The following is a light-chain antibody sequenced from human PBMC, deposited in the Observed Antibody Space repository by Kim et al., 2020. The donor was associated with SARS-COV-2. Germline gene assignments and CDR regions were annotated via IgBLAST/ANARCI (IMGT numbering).Light chain of an antibody. CDR3: QQSYISPFT. CDR1: QSISSH. Sequence: VSVGDRVTINCRTSQSISSHLNWYHQKPGRASKLLISAASTLQGGVPSRFSGSGSEADFTLTISSLQPEDFATYFCQQSYISPFTFGPGTKVDIK. V-gene: IGKV1-39*01. CDR2: AAS. J-gene: IGKJ3*01.